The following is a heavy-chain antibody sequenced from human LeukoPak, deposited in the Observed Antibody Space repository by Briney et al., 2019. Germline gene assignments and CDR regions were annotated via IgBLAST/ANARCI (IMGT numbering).Heavy chain of an antibody. Sequence: GGSLRLSCAASGFTFSSYAMSWVRQAPGKGLEWVSAISGSGGSTYYADSVKGRFTISRDNSKNTLYLQMNSLRADDTAIYYSGSTYYNPSLKSRVTISVDTSKNQFSLKLSSVTAADTAVYYCARDPMTTVTTNAFDIWGQGTMVTVSS. CDR1: GFTFSSYA. J-gene: IGHJ3*02. CDR3: GSTYYNPSLKSRVTISVDTSKNQFSLKLSSVTAADTAVYYCARDPMTTVTTNAFDI. V-gene: IGHV3-23*01. CDR2: ISGSGGST. D-gene: IGHD2-21*02.